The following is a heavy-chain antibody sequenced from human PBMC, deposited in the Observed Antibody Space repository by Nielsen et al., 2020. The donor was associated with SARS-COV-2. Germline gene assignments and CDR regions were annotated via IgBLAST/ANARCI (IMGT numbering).Heavy chain of an antibody. CDR3: ARLVATVSSFEY. Sequence: GESLKISCQTSGYDFPNHWIGWVRQMPGKGLEWMGIIYPYDSDTRYSPSFQGQVTISADKSTNTAYLEWTSLKPSDTAKYYCARLVATVSSFEYWGRGTLVTVSS. CDR2: IYPYDSDT. V-gene: IGHV5-51*01. D-gene: IGHD5-12*01. CDR1: GYDFPNHW. J-gene: IGHJ4*02.